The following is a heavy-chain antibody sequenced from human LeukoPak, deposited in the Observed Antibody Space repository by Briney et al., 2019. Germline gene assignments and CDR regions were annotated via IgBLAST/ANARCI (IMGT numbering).Heavy chain of an antibody. CDR2: ISGASAFI. D-gene: IGHD2-15*01. CDR1: GFSFSSYN. V-gene: IGHV3-21*01. J-gene: IGHJ4*02. Sequence: GGSLRLSCAASGFSFSSYNMNWVRQAPGKGLEWVSSISGASAFIHYGDSMKGRFIISRDNAENSLYLQMHSLRAEGSAVYYCAREDRWMGGFDYWGQGTLVTVSS. CDR3: AREDRWMGGFDY.